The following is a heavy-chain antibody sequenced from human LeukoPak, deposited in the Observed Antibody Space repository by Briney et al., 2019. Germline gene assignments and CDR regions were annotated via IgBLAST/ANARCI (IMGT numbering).Heavy chain of an antibody. CDR1: GYTFTSYD. CDR3: ATVSPYYYDSSGYYYPLDY. Sequence: ASVKVSCKASGYTFTSYDINWVRQATGQGLEWMGWMNPNSGNTGYAQKFQGRVTITRNTSISTAYMELSSLRSEDTAVYYCATVSPYYYDSSGYYYPLDYWGQGTLVTVSS. CDR2: MNPNSGNT. D-gene: IGHD3-22*01. J-gene: IGHJ4*02. V-gene: IGHV1-8*03.